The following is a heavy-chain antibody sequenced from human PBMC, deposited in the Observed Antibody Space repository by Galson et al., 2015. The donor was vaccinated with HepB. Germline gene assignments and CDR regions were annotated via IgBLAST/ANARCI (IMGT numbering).Heavy chain of an antibody. V-gene: IGHV1-46*01. CDR2: INPSGGST. D-gene: IGHD5-24*01. CDR1: GYTFTSYY. J-gene: IGHJ3*02. CDR3: ARDRGRDGYNGGAFDI. Sequence: SVKVSCEASGYTFTSYYMHWVRQAPGQGLEWMGIINPSGGSTSYAQKFQGRVTMTRDTSTSTVYMELSSLRSEDTAVYYCARDRGRDGYNGGAFDIWGQGTMVTVSS.